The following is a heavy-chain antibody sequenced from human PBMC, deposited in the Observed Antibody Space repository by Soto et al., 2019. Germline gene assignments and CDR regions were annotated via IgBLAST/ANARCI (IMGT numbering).Heavy chain of an antibody. D-gene: IGHD3-9*01. CDR2: ISGSGGST. V-gene: IGHV3-23*01. Sequence: ESGGGLVQPGGSLRLSCAASGFTFSSYAMSWVRQAPGKGLEWVSAISGSGGSTYYADSVKGRFTISRDNSKNTLYLQMNSLRAEDTAVYYCAKDGNPIPYLTGYYRLGWFDPWGQETLVTVSS. CDR1: GFTFSSYA. CDR3: AKDGNPIPYLTGYYRLGWFDP. J-gene: IGHJ5*02.